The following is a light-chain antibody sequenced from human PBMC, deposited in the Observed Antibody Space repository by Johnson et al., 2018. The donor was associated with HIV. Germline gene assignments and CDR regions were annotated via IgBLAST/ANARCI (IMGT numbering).Light chain of an antibody. CDR3: GTWDSSLTSYV. Sequence: QSVLTQPPSVSAAPGQKVTISCSGSSSNIGNNFVSWYQQLPGTAPKLLIYANNKRPSGIPGRFSGSKSGPSATLGITGLQTVDEADYYCGTWDSSLTSYVFGAGTKVTVL. J-gene: IGLJ1*01. CDR1: SSNIGNNF. V-gene: IGLV1-51*02. CDR2: ANN.